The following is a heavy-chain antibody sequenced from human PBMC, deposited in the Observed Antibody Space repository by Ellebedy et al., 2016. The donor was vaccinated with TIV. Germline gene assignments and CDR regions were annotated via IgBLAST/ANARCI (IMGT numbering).Heavy chain of an antibody. J-gene: IGHJ4*02. Sequence: ADSVKGRSTISRDNFKNTLYLQLNSLRAEDTAVYYCARHTYYDFWSGYRYFDYWGQGTLVTVSS. CDR3: ARHTYYDFWSGYRYFDY. D-gene: IGHD3-3*01. V-gene: IGHV3-23*05.